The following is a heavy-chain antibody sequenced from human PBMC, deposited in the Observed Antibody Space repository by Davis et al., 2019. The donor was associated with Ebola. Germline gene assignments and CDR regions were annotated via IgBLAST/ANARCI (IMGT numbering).Heavy chain of an antibody. CDR1: GFTFSSYS. V-gene: IGHV3-23*01. D-gene: IGHD1-26*01. J-gene: IGHJ3*02. Sequence: GGSLRLSCAASGFTFSSYSMNWLRQAPAKGLEWFSAISGSGGCTNYADSVKGRFTISRDNSKNTLYLQMNSPRAEDTAVYYCAKDTSNIWFDIWGQGTMVTVSS. CDR3: AKDTSNIWFDI. CDR2: ISGSGGCT.